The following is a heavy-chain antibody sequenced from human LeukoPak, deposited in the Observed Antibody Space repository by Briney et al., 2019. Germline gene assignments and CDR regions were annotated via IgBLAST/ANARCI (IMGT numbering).Heavy chain of an antibody. CDR2: ISSSSSYI. CDR3: ARGTEMATINYNWFDP. Sequence: GGSLRLSCAASGFTFSSYSMNWVRQAPGKGLEWVSSISSSSSYIYYADSVKGRFTISRDNAKNSLYLQMNSLRAEGTAVYYCARGTEMATINYNWFDPWGQGTLVTVSS. J-gene: IGHJ5*02. CDR1: GFTFSSYS. D-gene: IGHD5-24*01. V-gene: IGHV3-21*01.